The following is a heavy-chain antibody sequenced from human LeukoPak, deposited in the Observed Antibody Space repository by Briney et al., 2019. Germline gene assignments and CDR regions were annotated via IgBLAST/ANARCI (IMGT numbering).Heavy chain of an antibody. CDR2: INHSGST. J-gene: IGHJ6*03. CDR1: GGSFSGYY. Sequence: PSETLSLTCAVYGGSFSGYYWSWIRQPPGKGLEWIGEINHSGSTNYNPSLKSRVTISVDTSKNQFSLKLSSVTAADTAVYYCARGGGPKWELPEEYYYYYMDVWGKGTTVTISS. CDR3: ARGGGPKWELPEEYYYYYMDV. D-gene: IGHD1-26*01. V-gene: IGHV4-34*01.